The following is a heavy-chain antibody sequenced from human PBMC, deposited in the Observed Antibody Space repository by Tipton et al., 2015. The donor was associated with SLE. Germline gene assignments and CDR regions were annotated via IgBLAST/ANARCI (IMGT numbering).Heavy chain of an antibody. Sequence: SLRLSCAASGFTFDDYAMHWVRQAPGKGLEWVSGISWNSGSIGYADSVKGRFTISRDNAKNSLYLQMNSLRAEDTAVYYCAKRGVQGVIPDYWGQGTLVTVSS. CDR1: GFTFDDYA. V-gene: IGHV3-9*01. CDR3: AKRGVQGVIPDY. D-gene: IGHD3-10*01. J-gene: IGHJ4*02. CDR2: ISWNSGSI.